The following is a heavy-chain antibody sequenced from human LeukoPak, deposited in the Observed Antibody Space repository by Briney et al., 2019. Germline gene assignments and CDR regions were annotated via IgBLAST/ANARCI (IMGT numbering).Heavy chain of an antibody. CDR1: RGTFSSYA. CDR2: IIPIFGTA. CDR3: AREGGDVRTTYYYYGMDV. J-gene: IGHJ6*04. D-gene: IGHD4-11*01. V-gene: IGHV1-69*06. Sequence: SVKVSCKASRGTFSSYAISWVRQAPGQGLEWMGGIIPIFGTANYAQKFQGRVTITADKSTSTAYMELSSLRSEDTAVYYCAREGGDVRTTYYYYGMDVWGKGTTVTVSS.